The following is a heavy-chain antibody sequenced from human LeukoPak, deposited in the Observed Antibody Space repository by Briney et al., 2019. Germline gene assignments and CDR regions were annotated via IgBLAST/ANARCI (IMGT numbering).Heavy chain of an antibody. CDR2: ISGNGGST. CDR1: GFTFRSYA. J-gene: IGHJ4*02. CDR3: AKEVVIGRDYFDY. Sequence: GGSLRLSCAASGFTFRSYAMSWVRQAPGKGLEWVSVISGNGGSTYHADSVKGRFTISRDNSKNTLYLQMNSLRAEDTAVYYCAKEVVIGRDYFDYWGQGTLVTVSS. D-gene: IGHD3-22*01. V-gene: IGHV3-23*01.